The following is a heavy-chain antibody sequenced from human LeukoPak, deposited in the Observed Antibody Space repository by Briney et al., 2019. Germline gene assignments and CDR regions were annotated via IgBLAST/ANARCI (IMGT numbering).Heavy chain of an antibody. J-gene: IGHJ4*01. CDR3: ARVRLGYCSGGSCQYYFDY. CDR2: IYYNGST. V-gene: IGHV4-59*01. Sequence: SETLSLTCTVSGGSISSYSWSWLRQPPGKGLEWIGYIYYNGSTNYNPSLKSRVTISVDTSKNQFSLKLSSVTAADTAVYYCARVRLGYCSGGSCQYYFDYWGQGTLVTVSS. CDR1: GGSISSYS. D-gene: IGHD2-15*01.